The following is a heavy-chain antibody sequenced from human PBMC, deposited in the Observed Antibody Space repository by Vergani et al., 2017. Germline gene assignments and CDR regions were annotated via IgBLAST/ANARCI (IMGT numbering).Heavy chain of an antibody. D-gene: IGHD6-19*01. CDR3: AKEMSAGYSSGWLGGDFDY. CDR2: ISYDGSNK. J-gene: IGHJ4*02. CDR1: GFTFSSYA. V-gene: IGHV3-30-3*01. Sequence: QVQLVESGGGVVQPGRSLRLSCAASGFTFSSYAMHWVRQAPGKGLEWVAVISYDGSNKYYADSVKGRFTISRDNSKNTLYLQMNSLRAEDTAVYYCAKEMSAGYSSGWLGGDFDYWGQGTLVTVSS.